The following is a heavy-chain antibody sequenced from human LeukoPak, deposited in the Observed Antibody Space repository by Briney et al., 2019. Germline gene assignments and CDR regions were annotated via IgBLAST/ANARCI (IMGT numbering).Heavy chain of an antibody. V-gene: IGHV3-23*01. CDR1: GFSFSSCA. Sequence: PGGSLRLSCAASGFSFSSCAMNWVSHAPGKGLKWVSAISGSGGSTYSSDPVKGRFTISRDNSKNTLYLQMNSLRAEDTAVYYCAKDLQGYTAMITWGQGTLVTVSS. CDR2: ISGSGGST. CDR3: AKDLQGYTAMIT. J-gene: IGHJ5*02. D-gene: IGHD5-18*01.